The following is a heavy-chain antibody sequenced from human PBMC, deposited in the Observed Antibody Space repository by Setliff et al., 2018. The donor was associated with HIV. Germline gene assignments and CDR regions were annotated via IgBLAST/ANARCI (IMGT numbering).Heavy chain of an antibody. V-gene: IGHV4-39*01. Sequence: LSETLSLTCTVSGGSISSRDYYWGWIRQPPGKGLEWIGSINYSGNTYHSPSLKTRVTMSVDTSKRQFSLKLSSVTAADTAVYYCARLFQWMSFSFDIWGQGTLVTVSS. CDR1: GGSISSRDYY. D-gene: IGHD5-12*01. CDR2: INYSGNT. J-gene: IGHJ3*02. CDR3: ARLFQWMSFSFDI.